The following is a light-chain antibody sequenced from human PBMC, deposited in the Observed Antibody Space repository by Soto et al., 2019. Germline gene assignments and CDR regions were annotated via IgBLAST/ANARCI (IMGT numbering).Light chain of an antibody. CDR3: QYYGTSLT. CDR2: DVS. V-gene: IGKV3D-20*01. J-gene: IGKJ4*01. CDR1: QSVSSNY. Sequence: EIVLTQSPATLSLSPGERATLSCGASQSVSSNYLAWYQQKPGLAPSLLIYDVSNRFAIPADRFSGGWAGTDIPLTISILEREGFAVYYLQYYGTSLTFGGGTKVEIK.